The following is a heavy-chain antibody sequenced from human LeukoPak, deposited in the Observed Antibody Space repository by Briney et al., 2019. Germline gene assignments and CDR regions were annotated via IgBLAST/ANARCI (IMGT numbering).Heavy chain of an antibody. J-gene: IGHJ6*02. D-gene: IGHD6-13*01. CDR2: IKQDGSEK. Sequence: PGGSLRLSCAASGFTFSSYAMSWVRQAPGKGLEWVANIKQDGSEKYYVDSVKGRFTISRDNAKNSLYLQMNSLRAEDTAVYYCARGPQYSSSWYGNYYYGMDVWGQGTTVTVSS. CDR3: ARGPQYSSSWYGNYYYGMDV. V-gene: IGHV3-7*01. CDR1: GFTFSSYA.